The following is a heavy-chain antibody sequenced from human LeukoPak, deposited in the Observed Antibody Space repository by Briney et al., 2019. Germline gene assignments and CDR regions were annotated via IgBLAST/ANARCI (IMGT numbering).Heavy chain of an antibody. V-gene: IGHV4-34*01. CDR2: INHSGST. J-gene: IGHJ4*02. CDR3: ARDSGGLYSGYGSSDY. Sequence: SETLSLTCAVYGGSFSGYYWSWIRQPPGKGLEWIGEINHSGSTNYNPSLKSRVTISVDTSKNQFSLKLSSVTAADTAVYYCARDSGGLYSGYGSSDYWGQGTLVTVSS. D-gene: IGHD5-12*01. CDR1: GGSFSGYY.